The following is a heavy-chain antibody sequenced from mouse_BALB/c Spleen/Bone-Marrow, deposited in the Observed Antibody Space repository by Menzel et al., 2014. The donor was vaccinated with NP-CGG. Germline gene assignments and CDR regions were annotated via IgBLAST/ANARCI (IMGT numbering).Heavy chain of an antibody. V-gene: IGHV5-17*02. CDR1: GFTFSSFG. D-gene: IGHD4-1*01. CDR3: ARGGNWEDFDY. J-gene: IGHJ2*01. Sequence: EVQLQESGGGLVQPGGSRKLSCAASGFTFSSFGMHWVRQAPERGLEWVAYISSGSSTIYYADTVKGRFTISRDNPKNTLFLQMTSLRSEDTAMYYCARGGNWEDFDYWGQGTTHTASS. CDR2: ISSGSSTI.